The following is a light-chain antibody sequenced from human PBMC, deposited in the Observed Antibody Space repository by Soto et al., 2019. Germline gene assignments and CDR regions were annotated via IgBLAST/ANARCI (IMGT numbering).Light chain of an antibody. J-gene: IGKJ2*01. CDR3: QQYVSSPLT. V-gene: IGKV3-20*01. CDR2: EAS. Sequence: EIVLTQSPGTLSLSPGDRATLSCRASQSVTSSYLAWFQQKPGQAPRLLIYEASSRATGIPDRFSGSGSGTDFTLTINRLEPEDFVVYSCQQYVSSPLTFGQGTKLEMK. CDR1: QSVTSSY.